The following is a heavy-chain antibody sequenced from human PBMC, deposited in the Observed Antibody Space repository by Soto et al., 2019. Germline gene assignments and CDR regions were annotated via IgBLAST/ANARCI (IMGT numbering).Heavy chain of an antibody. V-gene: IGHV4-39*01. D-gene: IGHD6-13*01. Sequence: SETLSLTCTVSGGSISSSSYYWGWIRQPPGKGLEWIGSIYYGGSTYYNPSLKSRVTISVDTSKNQFSLKLSSVTAADTAVYYCARQRYSRKWAFDYWGQGTLVTVSS. CDR1: GGSISSSSYY. CDR2: IYYGGST. J-gene: IGHJ4*02. CDR3: ARQRYSRKWAFDY.